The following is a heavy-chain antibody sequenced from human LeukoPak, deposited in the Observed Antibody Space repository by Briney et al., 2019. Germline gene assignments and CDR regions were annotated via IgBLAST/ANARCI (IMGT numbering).Heavy chain of an antibody. D-gene: IGHD1-26*01. Sequence: SGTLSLTCAVSGGAITTTNWWSWVRQPPGKGREWIGEVHLSGATNYNLSLESRVSMSIDKSKNHLSLEVTSVTAADTAIYYCTRESGAFSPFGFWGQGTLVTVSS. V-gene: IGHV4-4*02. J-gene: IGHJ4*02. CDR1: GGAITTTNW. CDR3: TRESGAFSPFGF. CDR2: VHLSGAT.